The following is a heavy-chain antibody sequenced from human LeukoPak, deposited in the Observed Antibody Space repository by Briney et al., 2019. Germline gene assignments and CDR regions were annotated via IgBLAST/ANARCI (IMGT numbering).Heavy chain of an antibody. Sequence: PSETLSFTCTVSGGSISSYYWSWLRQPPGKGLEYIGYIYYTGSTNYNPSLKSRVTISVDTSKNQFSLKLSSVTAADTAVYYCARHLESSSSPRRAFEIWGQGTMVTVSS. D-gene: IGHD6-6*01. CDR2: IYYTGST. J-gene: IGHJ3*02. V-gene: IGHV4-59*08. CDR3: ARHLESSSSPRRAFEI. CDR1: GGSISSYY.